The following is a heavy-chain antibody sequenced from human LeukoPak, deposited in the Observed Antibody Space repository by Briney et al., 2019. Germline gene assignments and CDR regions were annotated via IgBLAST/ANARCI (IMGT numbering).Heavy chain of an antibody. CDR3: ARRPYYYDSSGDD. D-gene: IGHD3-22*01. Sequence: ASETLSLTCTVSGDSVSSSNSYWGWIRQPPGKGLEWIGSIYHSGSTYYNPSLKSRVTISVDTSKNQFSLKLSSVTAADTAVYYCARRPYYYDSSGDDWGQRTLVTVSS. J-gene: IGHJ4*02. V-gene: IGHV4-39*07. CDR2: IYHSGST. CDR1: GDSVSSSNSY.